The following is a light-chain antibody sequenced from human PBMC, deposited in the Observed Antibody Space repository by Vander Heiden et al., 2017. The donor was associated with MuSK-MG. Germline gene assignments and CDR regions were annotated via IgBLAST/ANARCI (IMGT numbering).Light chain of an antibody. V-gene: IGKV1-5*03. Sequence: DIQMTQSPSTLSASVGDRVTITCRASQSISSWLAWYQQKPGKAPKLLIYKAFSLESGVPSRFSGSGSGTEFTLTISSLQPDDFATYYCQQYNNYSALTFGGGTKVEIK. CDR1: QSISSW. J-gene: IGKJ4*01. CDR2: KAF. CDR3: QQYNNYSALT.